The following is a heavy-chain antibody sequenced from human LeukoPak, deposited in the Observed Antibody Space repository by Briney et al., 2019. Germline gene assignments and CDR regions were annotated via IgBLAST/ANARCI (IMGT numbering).Heavy chain of an antibody. CDR2: ISGSGGST. D-gene: IGHD3-10*01. J-gene: IGHJ4*02. CDR1: GFTFSSYA. CDR3: AKDGFDGSGSHYLRDY. Sequence: GGSLRLSCAASGFTFSSYAMSWVRQAPGKGLEWVSAISGSGGSTYYADSVKGRFTISRDNSKNTLYLQMNSLRAEDTAVYYCAKDGFDGSGSHYLRDYWGQGTLVTVSS. V-gene: IGHV3-23*01.